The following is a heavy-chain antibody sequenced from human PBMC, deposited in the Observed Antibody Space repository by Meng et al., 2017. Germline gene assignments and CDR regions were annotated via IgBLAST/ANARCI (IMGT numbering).Heavy chain of an antibody. D-gene: IGHD6-6*01. V-gene: IGHV1-69*06. CDR3: ARHYLIFPVSSFDY. Sequence: SVKVSCKASGGTFSSYAISWVRQAPGQGLEWMGGIIPIFGTANYAQKFQGRVTITADKSTSTAYMEMRSLRSDDTAVYYCARHYLIFPVSSFDYWGQGTLVTVSS. J-gene: IGHJ4*02. CDR1: GGTFSSYA. CDR2: IIPIFGTA.